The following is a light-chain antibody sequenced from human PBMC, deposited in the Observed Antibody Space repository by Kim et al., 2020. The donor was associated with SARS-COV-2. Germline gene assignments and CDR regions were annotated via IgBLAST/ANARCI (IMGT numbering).Light chain of an antibody. Sequence: RACDSWRSSQGLVYRDGNADWEWFQQRPGQSQGRIIYKVSDRDSGVPDRCSGSGSGTDFTLKMSRVGAEDVGVYYCVRGTHWPLSTFGQGAKLGMK. CDR2: KVS. J-gene: IGKJ2*02. CDR3: VRGTHWPLST. CDR1: QGLVYRDGNAD. V-gene: IGKV2-30*01.